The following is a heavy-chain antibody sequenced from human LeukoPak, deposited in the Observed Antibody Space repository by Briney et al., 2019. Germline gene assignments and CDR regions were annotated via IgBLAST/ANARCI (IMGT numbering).Heavy chain of an antibody. Sequence: GGSLRLPCAASGFTFSSYSMNWVRQAPGKGLEWVSSISSSSSYIYYADSVKGRFTISRDNAKNSLYLQMNSLRAEDTAVYYCARDFYSGSYYEYYFDYWGQGTLVTVSS. J-gene: IGHJ4*02. CDR2: ISSSSSYI. CDR1: GFTFSSYS. D-gene: IGHD1-26*01. CDR3: ARDFYSGSYYEYYFDY. V-gene: IGHV3-21*01.